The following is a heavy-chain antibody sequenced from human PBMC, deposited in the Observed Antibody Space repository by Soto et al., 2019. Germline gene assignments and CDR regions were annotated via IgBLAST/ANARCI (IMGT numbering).Heavy chain of an antibody. CDR3: ERVRVIRGVIPSHFGL. J-gene: IGHJ4*02. CDR1: GGTFNSYG. Sequence: QAHLAQSGAEVKKPGSSVTVSCKASGGTFNSYGISWVRQAPGQGLACMGVIIPLYGTVNYAQKFQGRVSITADKSTSTAYMDLNSLRSDDTAVYYCERVRVIRGVIPSHFGLWGQGTQVTVSS. D-gene: IGHD3-10*01. V-gene: IGHV1-69*06. CDR2: IIPLYGTV.